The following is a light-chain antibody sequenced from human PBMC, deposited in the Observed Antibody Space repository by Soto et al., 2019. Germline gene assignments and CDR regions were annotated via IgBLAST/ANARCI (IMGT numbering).Light chain of an antibody. CDR3: QHYGSSPWT. CDR2: GAS. J-gene: IGKJ1*01. Sequence: IVLTQSPGTLSLSPGDRATLYFRASQSVSSSNLAWYQQKRGQSPRLLIYGASSRATGIPDRFSGSGSGPDFTLTISRLEPEDFAVYFCQHYGSSPWTFGQGTKVDI. CDR1: QSVSSSN. V-gene: IGKV3-20*01.